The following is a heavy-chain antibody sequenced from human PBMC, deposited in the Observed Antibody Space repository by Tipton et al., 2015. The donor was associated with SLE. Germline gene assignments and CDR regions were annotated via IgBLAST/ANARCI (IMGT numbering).Heavy chain of an antibody. CDR1: GGSISSGGYY. J-gene: IGHJ4*02. V-gene: IGHV4-31*03. Sequence: TLSLTCTVSGGSISSGGYYWSWIRQHPGKGLEWIGYIYYSGSTYYNPSLKSRVTISVDTSKNQFSLNLSSVTAADTAVYYCARRGQLGNLDYWGQGSLVTVSS. CDR2: IYYSGST. D-gene: IGHD6-13*01. CDR3: ARRGQLGNLDY.